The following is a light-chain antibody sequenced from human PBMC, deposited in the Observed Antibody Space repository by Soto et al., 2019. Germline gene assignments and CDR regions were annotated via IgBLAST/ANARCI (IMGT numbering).Light chain of an antibody. CDR1: SSDVGTYNY. J-gene: IGLJ1*01. V-gene: IGLV2-14*01. Sequence: SALTQPASVSGSPGQSITISCTGTSSDVGTYNYVSWYQQHSGKAPKLMIYEVSNRPSGVSNRFSDSKSGNTASLTISGLQSEDEADYYCSAYTSNLTLYVFGSGTKLTV. CDR3: SAYTSNLTLYV. CDR2: EVS.